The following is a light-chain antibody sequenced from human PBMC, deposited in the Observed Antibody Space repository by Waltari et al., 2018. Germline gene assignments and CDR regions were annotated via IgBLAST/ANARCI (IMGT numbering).Light chain of an antibody. CDR1: YSNVGANV. V-gene: IGLV1-44*01. J-gene: IGLJ2*01. CDR3: ASWDDSLNGRWV. Sequence: QSVLTQPPSASGTPGQRVTIPCSGSYSNVGANVVNWYQHLPGTAPKLLIYRNDRRPSGVPGRFSASKSGTSASLAISGLRPEDEADYYCASWDDSLNGRWVFGGGTKLTVL. CDR2: RND.